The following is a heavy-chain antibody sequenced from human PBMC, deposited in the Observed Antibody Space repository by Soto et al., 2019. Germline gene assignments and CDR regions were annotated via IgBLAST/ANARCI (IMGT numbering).Heavy chain of an antibody. CDR2: LYHSGNT. V-gene: IGHV4-4*02. CDR3: ARLDGFAY. Sequence: QVQLQESGPGLVKPSGTLSLTCAVSGDSISSSNWWSWVRQPPGKGLEGLGELYHSGNTNYNPSLQRHSTLSAAKSKTQFPPMRTCVTAALTAASDCARLDGFAYWGQGTRVRVSS. J-gene: IGHJ4*02. D-gene: IGHD1-1*01. CDR1: GDSISSSNW.